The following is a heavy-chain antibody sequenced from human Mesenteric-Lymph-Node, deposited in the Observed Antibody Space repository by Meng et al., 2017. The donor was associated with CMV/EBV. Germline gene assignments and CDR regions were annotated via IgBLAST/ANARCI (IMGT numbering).Heavy chain of an antibody. D-gene: IGHD1-7*01. Sequence: SETLSLTCTVSGGSISSYYWSWIRQPPGKGLEWIGYIYYSGSTNYNPSLKSRVTISVDTSKNQFSLKLSSVTAADTAVYYCARDITGTDWFEPWGQGTLVTVSS. CDR1: GGSISSYY. J-gene: IGHJ5*02. CDR2: IYYSGST. V-gene: IGHV4-59*01. CDR3: ARDITGTDWFEP.